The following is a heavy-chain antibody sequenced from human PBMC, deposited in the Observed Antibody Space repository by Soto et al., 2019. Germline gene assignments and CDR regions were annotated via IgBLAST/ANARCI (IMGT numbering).Heavy chain of an antibody. D-gene: IGHD3-3*01. CDR3: ATVSDFWSGGGWLLDY. CDR1: GFTFSNAW. CDR2: IKSKTDGGTT. J-gene: IGHJ4*02. Sequence: EVQLVESGGGLVKPGGSLRLSCAASGFTFSNAWMSWVRQAPGKGLEWVGRIKSKTDGGTTDYAAPVKGRFTISRDASTNTRYLQMNSLKNEYTAVYYWATVSDFWSGGGWLLDYWVQGTLVTVSS. V-gene: IGHV3-15*01.